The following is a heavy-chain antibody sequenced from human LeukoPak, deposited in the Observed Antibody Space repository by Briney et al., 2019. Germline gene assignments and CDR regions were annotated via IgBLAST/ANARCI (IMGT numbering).Heavy chain of an antibody. D-gene: IGHD3-10*01. CDR1: GGSISTYY. Sequence: SETLSLTCTVSGGSISTYYWSWIRQPPGKGLEWIGEINHSGSTNYNPSLKSRVTISVDTSKNQFSLKLSSVTAADTAVYYCAGRKRITMVRGVSSGNMDVWGKGTTVTISS. V-gene: IGHV4-34*01. CDR2: INHSGST. CDR3: AGRKRITMVRGVSSGNMDV. J-gene: IGHJ6*03.